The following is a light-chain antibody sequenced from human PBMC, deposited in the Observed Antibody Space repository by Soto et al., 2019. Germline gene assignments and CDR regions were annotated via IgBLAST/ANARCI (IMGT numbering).Light chain of an antibody. Sequence: QSVLTQPPSASGTPGQRVTISCSGSTSNIGTNPVNWYQQVPGAAPRLLIYNNDHRPSGVPDRFSGSKSGTSASLAISGLQSDDEADYYCAAWDDSLNGVFGRGTKLTVL. CDR3: AAWDDSLNGV. CDR1: TSNIGTNP. J-gene: IGLJ3*02. V-gene: IGLV1-44*01. CDR2: NND.